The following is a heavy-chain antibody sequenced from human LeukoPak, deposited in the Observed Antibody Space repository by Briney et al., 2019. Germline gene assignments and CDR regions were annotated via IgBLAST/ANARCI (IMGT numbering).Heavy chain of an antibody. Sequence: SQTLSLTCALSGDRVSSKSACWTWIRQSPSSGLEWLGRTCYRSRWGSDYAPSLKSRISIKADTSKNQFSLQLNSVTPEDTAVYYCAREGDWAGTAYWGQGTLVAVSA. D-gene: IGHD3/OR15-3a*01. CDR3: AREGDWAGTAY. J-gene: IGHJ4*02. CDR1: GDRVSSKSAC. V-gene: IGHV6-1*01. CDR2: TCYRSRWGS.